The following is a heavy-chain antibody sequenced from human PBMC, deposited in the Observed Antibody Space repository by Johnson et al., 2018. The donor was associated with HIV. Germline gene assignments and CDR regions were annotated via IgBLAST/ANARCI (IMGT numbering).Heavy chain of an antibody. V-gene: IGHV3-9*01. Sequence: VQLVESGGGLVQPGGSLRLSCAASGFIFDDYAMHWVRQVPGKGLEWVSGISWNSGRIGYADSVKGRFTISRDNAKNSLYLQMNSLRTEDTAVYYCASLYSGYDNDAFDIWGQGTMVTVSS. CDR1: GFIFDDYA. CDR3: ASLYSGYDNDAFDI. J-gene: IGHJ3*02. D-gene: IGHD5-12*01. CDR2: ISWNSGRI.